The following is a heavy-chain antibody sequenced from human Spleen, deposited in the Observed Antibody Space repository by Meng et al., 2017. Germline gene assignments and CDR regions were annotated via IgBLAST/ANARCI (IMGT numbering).Heavy chain of an antibody. D-gene: IGHD5-24*01. CDR3: ARDWGGDGYNYRGYFDY. Sequence: QVQLQDSGPGLVKPSQNLSLTCTCSGGSITSGDYYWSWIRQPPGKGLEWIGYIYYRGSTYYNPSLRSRVTISVDTSKNQFSLRLSSVTAADSAVYYCARDWGGDGYNYRGYFDYWGQGALVTVSS. CDR2: IYYRGST. CDR1: GGSITSGDYY. V-gene: IGHV4-30-4*01. J-gene: IGHJ4*02.